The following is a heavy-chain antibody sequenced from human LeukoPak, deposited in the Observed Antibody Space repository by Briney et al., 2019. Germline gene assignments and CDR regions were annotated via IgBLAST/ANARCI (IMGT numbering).Heavy chain of an antibody. V-gene: IGHV3-11*01. J-gene: IGHJ4*02. D-gene: IGHD2-2*01. CDR2: ISSSGSTI. CDR1: GFTSSDYY. CDR3: ARWVVAVPAAPPFDY. Sequence: PGGSLRPSCAASGFTSSDYYMSWIRQAPGKGLEWVSYISSSGSTIYYADSVKGRFTISRDNAKNSLYLQMNSLRAEDTAVYYCARWVVAVPAAPPFDYWGQGTLVTVSS.